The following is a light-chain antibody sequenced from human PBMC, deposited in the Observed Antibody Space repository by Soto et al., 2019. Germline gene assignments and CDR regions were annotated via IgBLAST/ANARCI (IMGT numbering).Light chain of an antibody. CDR2: TAS. CDR1: QSIRDS. CDR3: QQSYGTPPS. Sequence: DIQMTQSPSSLSASVGDRVTITCGASQSIRDSLNWYQQKPGKAHDLLIHTASSLQSGVPSRFSGSGAGTDCTLTISGLQSEDFATYYCQQSYGTPPSFGQGTKVDIK. V-gene: IGKV1-39*01. J-gene: IGKJ1*01.